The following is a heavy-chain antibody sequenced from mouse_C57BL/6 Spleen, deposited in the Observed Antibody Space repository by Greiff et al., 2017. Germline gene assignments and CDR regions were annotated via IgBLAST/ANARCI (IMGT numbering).Heavy chain of an antibody. J-gene: IGHJ2*01. CDR1: GYTFTDYY. CDR3: ARSPLAHFDY. CDR2: INPNNGGT. V-gene: IGHV1-26*01. D-gene: IGHD1-3*01. Sequence: EVQLQQSGPELVKPGASVKISCKASGYTFTDYYMNWVKQSHGKSLEWIGDINPNNGGTSYNQKFKGKATLTVDKSSSTAYMELRSLTSEDSAVYYCARSPLAHFDYWGQGTTLTVSS.